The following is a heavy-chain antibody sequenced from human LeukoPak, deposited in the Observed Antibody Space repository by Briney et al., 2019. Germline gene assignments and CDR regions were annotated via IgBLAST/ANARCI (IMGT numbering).Heavy chain of an antibody. CDR1: GFTFDDYG. V-gene: IGHV3-20*04. J-gene: IGHJ6*03. D-gene: IGHD7-27*01. CDR3: ARAWDYYYYYMDV. CDR2: TNWNGGST. Sequence: GGSLRLSCAASGFTFDDYGMSWVRQAPGKGLEWISGTNWNGGSTGYADSVKGRFTISRDNAKNSLYLQMNSLRAEDTALYYCARAWDYYYYYMDVWGKGTTVTVSS.